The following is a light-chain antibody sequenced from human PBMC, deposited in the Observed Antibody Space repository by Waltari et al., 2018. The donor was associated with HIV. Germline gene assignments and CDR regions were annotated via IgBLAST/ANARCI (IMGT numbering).Light chain of an antibody. Sequence: DIQMTQSPSTLSASVGDRVTITCRASQSISSWLAWYQQKPGKAPNLLIYKASNLESGVPSRFSGSGSGTEFTLTISSLQPDDFATYYCQQYNSYSGYTFGQGTKLEI. J-gene: IGKJ2*01. CDR1: QSISSW. CDR3: QQYNSYSGYT. CDR2: KAS. V-gene: IGKV1-5*03.